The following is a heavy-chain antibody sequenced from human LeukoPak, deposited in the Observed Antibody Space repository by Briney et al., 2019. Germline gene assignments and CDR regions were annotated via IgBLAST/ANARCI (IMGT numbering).Heavy chain of an antibody. CDR2: IKGNGATT. V-gene: IGHV3-48*04. D-gene: IGHD6-13*01. CDR1: GFTFSSYV. CDR3: ARDRWQQQLVRGHYFDY. J-gene: IGHJ4*02. Sequence: PGGSLRLSCAASGFTFSSYVMHWVRQAPGKGLEWVSHIKGNGATTYYADSVKGRFTISRDNAKNSLYLQMNSLRAEDTAVYYCARDRWQQQLVRGHYFDYWGQGTLVTVSS.